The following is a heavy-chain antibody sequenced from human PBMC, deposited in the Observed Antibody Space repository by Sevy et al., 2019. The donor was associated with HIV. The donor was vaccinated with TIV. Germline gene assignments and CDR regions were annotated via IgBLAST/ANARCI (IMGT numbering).Heavy chain of an antibody. D-gene: IGHD2-15*01. CDR3: ARVSGNSEWGYYFDS. V-gene: IGHV4-30-2*01. CDR1: VGSLSGGPYS. CDR2: LYLGGST. J-gene: IGHJ4*02. Sequence: SETLSLTCPFPVGSLSGGPYSGSWIRQPPGKGRDWIGCLYLGGSTYYNPSLKSRVTISVDRSKNQFSLKLSSVTAADTAVYYCARVSGNSEWGYYFDSWGQGTLVTVSS.